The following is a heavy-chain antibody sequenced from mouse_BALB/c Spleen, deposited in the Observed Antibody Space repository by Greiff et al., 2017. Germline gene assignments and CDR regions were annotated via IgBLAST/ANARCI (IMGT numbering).Heavy chain of an antibody. V-gene: IGHV5-6-5*01. CDR3: ARGGYYGNYYAMDY. CDR1: GFTFSSYA. J-gene: IGHJ4*01. CDR2: ISSGGST. D-gene: IGHD2-1*01. Sequence: EVNLVESGGGLVKPGGSLKLSCAASGFTFSSYAMSWVRQTPEKRLEWVASISSGGSTYYPDSVKGRFTISRDNARNILYLQMSSLRSEDTAMYYCARGGYYGNYYAMDYWGQGTSVTVSS.